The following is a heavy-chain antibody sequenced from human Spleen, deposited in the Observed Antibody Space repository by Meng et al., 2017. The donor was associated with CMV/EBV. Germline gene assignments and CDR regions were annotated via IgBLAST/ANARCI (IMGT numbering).Heavy chain of an antibody. V-gene: IGHV4-38-2*02. CDR3: ARGERDVGSGSRPHYYYYYGMDV. CDR2: INHSGST. J-gene: IGHJ6*02. Sequence: SETLSLTCTVSGYSISSGYYWSWIRQPPGKGLEWIGEINHSGSTNYNPSLKSRVTISVDTSKNQFSLKLSSVTAADTAVYYCARGERDVGSGSRPHYYYYYGMDVWGQGTTVTVSS. CDR1: GYSISSGYY. D-gene: IGHD3-10*01.